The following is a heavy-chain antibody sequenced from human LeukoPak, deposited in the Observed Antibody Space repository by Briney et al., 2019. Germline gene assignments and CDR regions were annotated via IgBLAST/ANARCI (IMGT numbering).Heavy chain of an antibody. J-gene: IGHJ4*02. CDR2: MSYSGNT. CDR3: ASVHSYDSSVYYYYFDY. CDR1: GGSVSSGTYY. D-gene: IGHD3-22*01. V-gene: IGHV4-61*01. Sequence: SETLSLTCTVSGGSVSSGTYYWIWIRQPPGKGLEWIAFMSYSGNTNYNPSLKSRVTISVDTSKNQFSLRLSSVTAADTAVYYCASVHSYDSSVYYYYFDYWGQGTLATVSS.